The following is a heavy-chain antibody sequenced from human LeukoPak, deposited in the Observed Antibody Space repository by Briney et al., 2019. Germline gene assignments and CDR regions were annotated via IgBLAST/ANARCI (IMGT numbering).Heavy chain of an antibody. Sequence: GGSLRLSCAASGFILSDYWMHWVRQRPGGGLVHVSRIENDGSRTVYADSVKGRFTVSRDDAKNTTYLQMNSLRAEDTAIYYCAKGGHKLDIQATRYYYGVDDWGQGTTVTVSS. J-gene: IGHJ6*02. V-gene: IGHV3-74*03. CDR1: GFILSDYW. CDR2: IENDGSRT. D-gene: IGHD5-12*01. CDR3: AKGGHKLDIQATRYYYGVDD.